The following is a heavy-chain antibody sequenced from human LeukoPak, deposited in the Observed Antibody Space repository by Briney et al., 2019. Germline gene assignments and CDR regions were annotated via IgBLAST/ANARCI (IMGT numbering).Heavy chain of an antibody. CDR3: TREPYGGNSW. CDR1: GFTVSTNY. V-gene: IGHV3-66*01. CDR2: IYSGGRT. Sequence: GGSLRLSCAASGFTVSTNYMSWVRQAPGKGLEWVSIIYSGGRTHYADSVKGRFTISTDNSKNTLYLQMNSLRAEDTAVYYCTREPYGGNSWWGEGTVVTVS. J-gene: IGHJ4*02. D-gene: IGHD4-23*01.